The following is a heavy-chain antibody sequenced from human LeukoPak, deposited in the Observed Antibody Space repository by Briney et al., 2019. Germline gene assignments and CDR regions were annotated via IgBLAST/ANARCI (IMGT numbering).Heavy chain of an antibody. CDR1: GFTFSSYS. Sequence: GGSLRLSCAASGFTFSSYSMNWVRQAPGKGLEWVSAISGSGGSTYYADSVKGRFTISRDNSKNTLYLQMNSLRAEDTAVYYCAKDGPRVPAARGFGNWLDPWGQGTLVTVSS. V-gene: IGHV3-23*01. CDR2: ISGSGGST. D-gene: IGHD2-2*01. J-gene: IGHJ5*02. CDR3: AKDGPRVPAARGFGNWLDP.